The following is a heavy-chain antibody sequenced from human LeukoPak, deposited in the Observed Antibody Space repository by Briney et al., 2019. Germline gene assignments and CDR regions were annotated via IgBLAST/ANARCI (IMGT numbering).Heavy chain of an antibody. V-gene: IGHV4-4*07. CDR3: ARGDYYYDSSGYFDY. CDR2: IYTSGST. J-gene: IGHJ4*02. Sequence: SETLSLTCTVSGGSISSYYWSWIRQPAGKGLEWIGRIYTSGSTNYNPSLKSRVTISVDTSKNQFSLKLSSVTAADTAVYYCARGDYYYDSSGYFDYWGQGTLVTVSS. CDR1: GGSISSYY. D-gene: IGHD3-22*01.